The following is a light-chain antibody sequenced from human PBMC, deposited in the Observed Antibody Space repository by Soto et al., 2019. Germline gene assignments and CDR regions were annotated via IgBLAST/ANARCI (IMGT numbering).Light chain of an antibody. CDR3: MQGSHWPRT. CDR1: QSLVSSDGNIY. V-gene: IGKV2-30*01. CDR2: KVS. Sequence: DVAMTQSPLSLPVTLGQPASISCKSSQSLVSSDGNIYLNWFQQRPGQSPRRLIYKVSTRDSGVPDRFSGSGSGTDFTLRISRVEADDVGVYYCMQGSHWPRTFGHGTKVEIK. J-gene: IGKJ3*01.